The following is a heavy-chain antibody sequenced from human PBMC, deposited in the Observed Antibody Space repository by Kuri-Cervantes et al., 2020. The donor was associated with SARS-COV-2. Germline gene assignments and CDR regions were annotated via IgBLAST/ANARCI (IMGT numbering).Heavy chain of an antibody. CDR3: ARDRPSNYYGSGSSLDAFDI. D-gene: IGHD3-10*01. J-gene: IGHJ3*02. CDR1: GFTFSSCE. V-gene: IGHV3-21*01. Sequence: GESLKISCAASGFTFSSCEMNWVRQTPGKGLEWVSSISSSSSYIYYADSVKGRFTISRDNAKNSLYLQMNSLRAEDTAVYYCARDRPSNYYGSGSSLDAFDIWGQGTMVTVSS. CDR2: ISSSSSYI.